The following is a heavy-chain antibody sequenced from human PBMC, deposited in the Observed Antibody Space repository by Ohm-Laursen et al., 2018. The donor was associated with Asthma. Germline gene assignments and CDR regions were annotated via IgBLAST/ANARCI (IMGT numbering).Heavy chain of an antibody. Sequence: ASVKVSCKASGYTFTSYDINWVRQATGQGLEWMGWMNPNSGNTGYAQKFQGRVTMTRNTSISTAYMELSSLRSEDTAVYYCARRYCTGGVCYKHFDYWGQGTLVTVSS. J-gene: IGHJ4*02. CDR3: ARRYCTGGVCYKHFDY. V-gene: IGHV1-8*01. D-gene: IGHD2-8*02. CDR1: GYTFTSYD. CDR2: MNPNSGNT.